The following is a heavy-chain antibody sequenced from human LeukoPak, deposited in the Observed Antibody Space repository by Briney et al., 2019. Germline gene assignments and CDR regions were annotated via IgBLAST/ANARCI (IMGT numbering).Heavy chain of an antibody. J-gene: IGHJ6*02. V-gene: IGHV1-69*04. CDR1: GGTFSSYA. Sequence: GSSVKVSCKASGGTFSSYATSWVRQAPGQGLEWMGRIIPIFGIANYAQKFQGRVTITADKSTSTAYMELSSLRSEDTAVYYCARFAALVGTSYGMTSGAKGPRSPSP. CDR3: ARFAALVGTSYGMTS. CDR2: IIPIFGIA. D-gene: IGHD6-19*01.